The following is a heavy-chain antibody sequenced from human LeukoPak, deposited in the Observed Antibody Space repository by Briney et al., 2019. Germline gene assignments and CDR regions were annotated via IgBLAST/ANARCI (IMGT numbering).Heavy chain of an antibody. CDR3: ARDGEYLRFLEWTYYFDY. Sequence: GASVKVSCKASGYTFTGYYMHWVRQAPGQGLEWMGWINPNSGGTNYAQKFQGRVTMTRDTSISTAYMELSRLRSDDTAVYYCARDGEYLRFLEWTYYFDYWGQGTLVTVSS. D-gene: IGHD3-3*01. CDR1: GYTFTGYY. V-gene: IGHV1-2*02. CDR2: INPNSGGT. J-gene: IGHJ4*02.